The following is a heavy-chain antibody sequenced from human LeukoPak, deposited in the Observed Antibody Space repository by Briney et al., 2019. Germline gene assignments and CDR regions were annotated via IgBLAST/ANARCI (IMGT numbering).Heavy chain of an antibody. D-gene: IGHD1-26*01. V-gene: IGHV1-69*08. Sequence: SVKVSCKTSGGTFNSHILGWVRQAPGQGLEWMGRITPVIGSVKYAQKFQGRMSIFADGSTTTAYMELNSLTSEDTAVYFCTRVNLRGSQYNWFDPWGQGTLVTVSS. J-gene: IGHJ5*02. CDR1: GGTFNSHI. CDR3: TRVNLRGSQYNWFDP. CDR2: ITPVIGSV.